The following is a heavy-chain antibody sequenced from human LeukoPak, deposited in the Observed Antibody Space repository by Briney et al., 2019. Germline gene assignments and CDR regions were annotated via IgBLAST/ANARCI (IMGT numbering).Heavy chain of an antibody. V-gene: IGHV4-59*01. J-gene: IGHJ4*02. CDR2: IYYSGST. D-gene: IGHD3-22*01. CDR1: GGSISSYY. CDR3: ARATYYYDSSGYYSYFDY. Sequence: SETLSLTCTVSGGSISSYYWSWIRQPPGKGLEWIGYIYYSGSTNYNPSLKSRVTISVDTSKNQFSLKLSSVTAADTAVYYCARATYYYDSSGYYSYFDYWGQGTLVTVSS.